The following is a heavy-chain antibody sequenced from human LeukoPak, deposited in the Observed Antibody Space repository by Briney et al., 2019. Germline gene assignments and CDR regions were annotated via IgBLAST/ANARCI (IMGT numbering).Heavy chain of an antibody. V-gene: IGHV3-7*01. CDR2: IKQDGSEK. J-gene: IGHJ4*02. Sequence: GESLRLSCAASGFRFSSYWMSWVRQAPGKGLEWVANIKQDGSEKSYVDSVKGRLTISRDNAKNALYLQMNSLRAEDTAVYYCARVLRGGFDYWGQGTLVTVSS. CDR3: ARVLRGGFDY. D-gene: IGHD2-8*02. CDR1: GFRFSSYW.